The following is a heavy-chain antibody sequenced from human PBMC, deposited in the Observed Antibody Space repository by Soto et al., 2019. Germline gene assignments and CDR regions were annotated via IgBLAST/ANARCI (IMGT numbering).Heavy chain of an antibody. J-gene: IGHJ4*02. CDR2: ISRDGSSK. V-gene: IGHV3-30*03. CDR1: GFTFSNYS. CDR3: ARSRNGAVPDSINF. D-gene: IGHD2-8*01. Sequence: GGSLRLSCAVSGFTFSNYSINWVRQAPGKGLEWVAVISRDGSSKYYGDSVKGRFTVSRDNSNNTLYLSMTSLRPDDTAVFYCARSRNGAVPDSINFWGQGTLVTVSS.